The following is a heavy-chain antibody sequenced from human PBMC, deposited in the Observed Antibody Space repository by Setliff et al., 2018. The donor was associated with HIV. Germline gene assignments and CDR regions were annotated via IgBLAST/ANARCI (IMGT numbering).Heavy chain of an antibody. CDR3: ASPFGASDSGGYEYEAFAI. J-gene: IGHJ3*02. CDR2: IIPIFETT. CDR1: GGTFGSYA. V-gene: IGHV1-69*06. D-gene: IGHD3-22*01. Sequence: SVKVSCKASGGTFGSYAISWVRQAPGQGLEWLGGIIPIFETTNYAQKFRGRVTITADKSTSTIYMELSSLRSDDTAVYYCASPFGASDSGGYEYEAFAIWGQGTMVTGSS.